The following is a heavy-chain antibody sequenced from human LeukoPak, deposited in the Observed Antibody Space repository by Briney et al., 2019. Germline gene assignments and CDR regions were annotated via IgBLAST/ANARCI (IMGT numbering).Heavy chain of an antibody. CDR2: IDPSDSYT. D-gene: IGHD2-2*01. CDR3: ARTHCSSTSCYEGDNWFDP. V-gene: IGHV5-10-1*01. CDR1: GYSFTSYW. Sequence: GESLRISCKGSGYSFTSYWISWVRQMPGKCLEWMGRIDPSDSYTNYSPSFQGHVTISADKSISTAYLQWSSLKASDTAMYYCARTHCSSTSCYEGDNWFDPWGQGTLVTVSS. J-gene: IGHJ5*02.